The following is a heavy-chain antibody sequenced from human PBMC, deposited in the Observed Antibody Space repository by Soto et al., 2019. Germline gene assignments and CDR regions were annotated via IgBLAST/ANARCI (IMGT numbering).Heavy chain of an antibody. J-gene: IGHJ3*02. CDR3: ARSDYYDSSGSGYAFDI. D-gene: IGHD3-22*01. CDR2: IIPIFGTA. CDR1: GGTFSSYA. Sequence: ASVKVSCKASGGTFSSYAISWVRQAPGQGLEWMGGIIPIFGTANYAQKFQGRVTITADESTSIAYMELSSLRSEDTAVYYCARSDYYDSSGSGYAFDIWGQGTMVTV. V-gene: IGHV1-69*13.